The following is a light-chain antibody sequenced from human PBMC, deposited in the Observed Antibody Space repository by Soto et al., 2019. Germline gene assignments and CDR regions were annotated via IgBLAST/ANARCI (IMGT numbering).Light chain of an antibody. CDR1: QNIASY. V-gene: IGKV1-39*01. CDR2: TSS. Sequence: DIQMTQSPSSLSASVGDRVTIVCRASQNIASYLNWYQQKPGKAPNLLISTSSSLQSRVPSRFSGTRSGTEFTLTISGVQPEDFATYYCQQSYSPLLTFGRGTRVEI. J-gene: IGKJ4*01. CDR3: QQSYSPLLT.